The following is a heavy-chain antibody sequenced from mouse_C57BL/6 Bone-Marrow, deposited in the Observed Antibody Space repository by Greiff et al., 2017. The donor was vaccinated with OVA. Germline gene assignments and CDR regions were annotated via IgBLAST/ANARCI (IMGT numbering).Heavy chain of an antibody. CDR3: TREGSTVVPNWYFGV. CDR2: IDPETGGT. V-gene: IGHV1-15*01. D-gene: IGHD1-1*01. CDR1: GYTFTDYE. Sequence: QVQLKESGAELVRPGASVTLSCKASGYTFTDYEMHWVKQTPVHGLEWIGAIDPETGGTAYNQKFKGKAILTADKSSSTAYMELRSLTSEDSAVYYCTREGSTVVPNWYFGVWGTGTTVTVSS. J-gene: IGHJ1*03.